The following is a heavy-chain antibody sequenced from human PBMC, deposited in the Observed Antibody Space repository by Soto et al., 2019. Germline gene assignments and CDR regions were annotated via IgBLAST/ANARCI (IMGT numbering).Heavy chain of an antibody. Sequence: QVQLVQSGAEVKKPGSSVKVSCKASGGTFSSYAISWVRQAPGQGLEWMGGIIPIFGTANYAQKFQGRVTITADESTSTAYMELNSLRSEDTAVYYCATSPKTGHAAYFQHWGQGTLVTVSS. CDR2: IIPIFGTA. D-gene: IGHD1-1*01. CDR3: ATSPKTGHAAYFQH. V-gene: IGHV1-69*12. J-gene: IGHJ1*01. CDR1: GGTFSSYA.